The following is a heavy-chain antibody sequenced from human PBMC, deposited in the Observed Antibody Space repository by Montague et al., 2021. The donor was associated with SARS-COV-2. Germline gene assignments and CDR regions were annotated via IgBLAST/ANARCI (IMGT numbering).Heavy chain of an antibody. J-gene: IGHJ5*02. CDR1: GGSISSSSYY. V-gene: IGHV4-39*01. D-gene: IGHD3-10*01. CDR2: IFYSGTT. CDR3: ARHYYPAINRGTRGLTWFDP. Sequence: SETLSLTCSVSGGSISSSSYYWGWIRQPPGKGLEWIGSIFYSGTTSYNGSLKSRVTLSVDTSKNQFSLKLNSVTAADTAVYTRARHYYPAINRGTRGLTWFDPWGQGILVTVSS.